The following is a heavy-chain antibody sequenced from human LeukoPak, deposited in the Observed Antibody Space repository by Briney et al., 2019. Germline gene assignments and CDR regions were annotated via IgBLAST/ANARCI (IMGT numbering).Heavy chain of an antibody. J-gene: IGHJ4*02. Sequence: GGSLRLSCAASGFTFSDYYMNWVRQAPGKGLEWVSSISSSSSYIYYADSVKGRFTISRDNAKNSLYLQMNSLRAEDTAVYYCARPSRGVITEIDYWGQGTLVTVSS. D-gene: IGHD3-10*01. CDR1: GFTFSDYY. CDR3: ARPSRGVITEIDY. V-gene: IGHV3-21*01. CDR2: ISSSSSYI.